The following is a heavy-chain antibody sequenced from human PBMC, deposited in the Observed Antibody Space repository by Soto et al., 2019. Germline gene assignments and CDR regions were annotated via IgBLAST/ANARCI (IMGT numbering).Heavy chain of an antibody. V-gene: IGHV3-30*18. D-gene: IGHD1-1*01. CDR2: ISYDGSNK. Sequence: GGSRILSYASSEFHFSSYFMHLVRQKPGKGLEWVAVISYDGSNKYYADSVKGRFTISRDNSKNTLYLQMNSLRAEDTAVYYCPKENGPGSRHGIDYWGQGTLVTVSS. CDR1: EFHFSSYF. CDR3: PKENGPGSRHGIDY. J-gene: IGHJ4*02.